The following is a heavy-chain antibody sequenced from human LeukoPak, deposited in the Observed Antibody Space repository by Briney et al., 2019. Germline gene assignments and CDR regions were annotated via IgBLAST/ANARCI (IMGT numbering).Heavy chain of an antibody. CDR2: INSDGSIT. V-gene: IGHV3-74*01. CDR3: ARVRATFSPHFDN. Sequence: GGSLRLSCAASGFTFSSYWMHWVRQAPGKGLMWVSRINSDGSITNYPDSVKGRFTISRDNAKNTLYLQMNSLRAEDTAVYYCARVRATFSPHFDNWGQGTLVTVSS. D-gene: IGHD5-12*01. CDR1: GFTFSSYW. J-gene: IGHJ4*02.